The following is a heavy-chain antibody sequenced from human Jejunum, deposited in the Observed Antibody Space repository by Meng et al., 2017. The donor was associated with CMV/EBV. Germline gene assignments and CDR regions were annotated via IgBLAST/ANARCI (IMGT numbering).Heavy chain of an antibody. CDR2: INANSGAT. Sequence: KASGFTFTEYYVYGVRQAPGQGLEYMGWINANSGATGCAQKFQGRVSMTRDTSISTIYMELGGLRPDDTAVYYCARDGVSSVTDLDYWGQGTLVTVSS. J-gene: IGHJ4*02. D-gene: IGHD6-19*01. CDR3: ARDGVSSVTDLDY. V-gene: IGHV1-2*02. CDR1: GFTFTEYY.